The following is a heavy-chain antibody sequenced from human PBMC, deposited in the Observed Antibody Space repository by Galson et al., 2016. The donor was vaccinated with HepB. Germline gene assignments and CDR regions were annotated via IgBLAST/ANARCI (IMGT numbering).Heavy chain of an antibody. CDR2: MDPISGST. CDR1: GYPFNNYD. D-gene: IGHD2-8*02. J-gene: IGHJ5*02. V-gene: IGHV1-8*01. Sequence: SVKVSCKASGYPFNNYDVTWVRQAAGQGLEWMGWMDPISGSTGYAQKFQGRVTMTRDTAIGTAYMELSSLTSEDSAMYYCTREECTGTDCRFGTWGQGTLVTVSS. CDR3: TREECTGTDCRFGT.